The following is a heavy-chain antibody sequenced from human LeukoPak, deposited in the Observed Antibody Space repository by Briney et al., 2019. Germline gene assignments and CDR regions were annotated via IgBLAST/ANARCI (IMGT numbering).Heavy chain of an antibody. CDR1: GFTFSSYS. Sequence: GGSLRLSCAASGFTFSSYSMNWVRQAPGKGLEWVSSISSSSSYIYYADSVKGRFTISRDNAKNSLYLQMNSLRAEDTAVYYCARERGYWDAFDIWGQGTMVTVSS. D-gene: IGHD3-22*01. CDR2: ISSSSSYI. J-gene: IGHJ3*02. V-gene: IGHV3-21*01. CDR3: ARERGYWDAFDI.